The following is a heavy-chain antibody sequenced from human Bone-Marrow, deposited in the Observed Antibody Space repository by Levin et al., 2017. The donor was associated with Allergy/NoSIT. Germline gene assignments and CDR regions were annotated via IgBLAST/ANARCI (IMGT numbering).Heavy chain of an antibody. CDR3: AKDATPDY. J-gene: IGHJ4*01. CDR2: ISGGGETT. D-gene: IGHD2-15*01. V-gene: IGHV3-23*01. CDR1: GFTFSSYA. Sequence: GGSLRLSCAASGFTFSSYAMTWVRQAPGKGLEWVSTISGGGETTFGADAVKGRFTVSGDNSKRMLDLQMNSLRVEDTAIYYCAKDATPDYWGHGIQVTVSS.